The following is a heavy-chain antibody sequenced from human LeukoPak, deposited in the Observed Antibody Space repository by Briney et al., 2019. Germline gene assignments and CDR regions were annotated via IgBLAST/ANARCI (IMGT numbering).Heavy chain of an antibody. CDR1: GDSLSSHF. J-gene: IGHJ4*02. CDR2: IYGSGST. V-gene: IGHV4-59*08. D-gene: IGHD6-19*01. Sequence: SETLSLTCTVSGDSLSSHFWSWIRQPPGKGLEWIGYIYGSGSTHYDPSLRSRVTISEDTSKNQFSLKLTSVTAADTAVYYCARNVGWYSHDSWGQGTLVTVSS. CDR3: ARNVGWYSHDS.